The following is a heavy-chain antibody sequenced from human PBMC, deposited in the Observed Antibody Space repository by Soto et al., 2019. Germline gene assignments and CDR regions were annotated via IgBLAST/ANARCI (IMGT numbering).Heavy chain of an antibody. CDR1: GGSISSGGYY. V-gene: IGHV4-31*03. CDR2: IYNSGST. D-gene: IGHD3-22*01. CDR3: ARDLSSGYDSYYFDY. Sequence: SETLSLTCNVSGGSISSGGYYWSWIRQHPGKGLEWIGYIYNSGSTYYNPSLQSRVTISVDTSKNQFSLKLSSVTAADTAVYFCARDLSSGYDSYYFDYWGQGTLVTVSS. J-gene: IGHJ4*02.